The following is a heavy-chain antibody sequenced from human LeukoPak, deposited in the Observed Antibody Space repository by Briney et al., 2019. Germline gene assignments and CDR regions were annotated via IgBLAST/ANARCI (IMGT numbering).Heavy chain of an antibody. V-gene: IGHV1-8*03. CDR3: ARISYSSSWYPYYYYYMDV. Sequence: ASVKVSCKASGYTFTSYDINWVRQATGQGLEWMGWMNPNSGNTGYAQKFQGRVTITRNTSISTAYMELSSLRSEDTAVYYCARISYSSSWYPYYYYYMDVWGKGTTVTISS. CDR2: MNPNSGNT. J-gene: IGHJ6*03. CDR1: GYTFTSYD. D-gene: IGHD6-13*01.